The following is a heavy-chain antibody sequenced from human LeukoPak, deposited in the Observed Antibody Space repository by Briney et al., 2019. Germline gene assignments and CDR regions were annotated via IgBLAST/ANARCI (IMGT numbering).Heavy chain of an antibody. V-gene: IGHV3-30*19. Sequence: GGSLRLSCAASGFTFSTYGMHWVRQAPGKGLEWVTVISHDGNNKYYADSVKGRFTVSRDSSKNTLYLQMNSLRTEDTAVYYCARVDGPKAHYYYGMEVWGQGTTVTVSS. J-gene: IGHJ6*02. CDR2: ISHDGNNK. CDR1: GFTFSTYG. CDR3: ARVDGPKAHYYYGMEV.